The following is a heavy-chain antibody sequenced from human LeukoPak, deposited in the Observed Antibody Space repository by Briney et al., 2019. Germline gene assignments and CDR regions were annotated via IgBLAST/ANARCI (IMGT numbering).Heavy chain of an antibody. CDR2: IVPIFDVK. V-gene: IGHV1-69*04. D-gene: IGHD5-24*01. J-gene: IGHJ3*02. CDR1: GDTFRSHS. CDR3: ARDREMATGGFDI. Sequence: ASVKVSCKTSGDTFRSHSISWVRQASGQGLEWMGRIVPIFDVKNYAQNFQGRVRITADKSTSTVYMELSSLRSEDTAVFYCARDREMATGGFDIWGQGTMVTVYS.